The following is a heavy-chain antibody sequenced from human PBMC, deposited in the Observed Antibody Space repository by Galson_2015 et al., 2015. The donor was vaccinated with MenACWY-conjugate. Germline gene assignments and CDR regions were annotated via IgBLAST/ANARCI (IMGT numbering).Heavy chain of an antibody. V-gene: IGHV3-23*01. D-gene: IGHD3-22*01. CDR2: ISGSGDGT. Sequence: SLRLSCAASGFTFSNYAMSWVRQAPGKGLEWVSAISGSGDGTYYADSVKGRFTISRDNSENTLYLQMNSLRAEDTAVYYCAKDHPTYDYDSSTYYAYYFDYWGQGTLVIVSS. J-gene: IGHJ4*02. CDR3: AKDHPTYDYDSSTYYAYYFDY. CDR1: GFTFSNYA.